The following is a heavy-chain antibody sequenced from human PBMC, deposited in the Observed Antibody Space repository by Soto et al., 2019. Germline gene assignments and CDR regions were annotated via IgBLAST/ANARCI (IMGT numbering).Heavy chain of an antibody. CDR2: ISAYNGNT. Sequence: ASVKVSCKASGYTFTSYGISWVRQAPGQGLEWMGWISAYNGNTNYAQKLQGRVTMTTDTSTSTAYMELMSLRSDDTAVYYCATDPNCYDASADFNTRWFDNWGQGNEVTVSS. V-gene: IGHV1-18*01. J-gene: IGHJ4*02. CDR3: ATDPNCYDASADFNTRWFDN. D-gene: IGHD2-21*01. CDR1: GYTFTSYG.